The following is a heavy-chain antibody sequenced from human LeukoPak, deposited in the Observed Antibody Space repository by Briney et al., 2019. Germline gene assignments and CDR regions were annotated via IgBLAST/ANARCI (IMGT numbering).Heavy chain of an antibody. CDR2: ISYDGSNK. V-gene: IGHV3-30-3*01. Sequence: GGSRRLSCAASGFTFSSYAMHWVRQAPGKGLEWVAVISYDGSNKYYADSVKGRFTISRDNSKNTLYLQMNSLRAEDTAVYYCARYETDCSGGSCYGAFDIWGQGTMVTVSS. CDR3: ARYETDCSGGSCYGAFDI. CDR1: GFTFSSYA. J-gene: IGHJ3*02. D-gene: IGHD2-15*01.